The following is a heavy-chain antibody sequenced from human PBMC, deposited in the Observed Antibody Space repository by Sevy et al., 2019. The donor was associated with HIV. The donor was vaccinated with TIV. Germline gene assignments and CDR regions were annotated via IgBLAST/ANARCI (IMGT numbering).Heavy chain of an antibody. V-gene: IGHV3-7*01. Sequence: GGSLRLSCAASGFTTGFTFSDYWMAWVRQAPGKGLEWVANIKEDGTEIYYLDSLKGRFTISRDNAKNLLYLQMNSLRAEDTAVYYCARGGHYGYSGLDYWGQGTLVTVSS. J-gene: IGHJ4*02. D-gene: IGHD5-18*01. CDR2: IKEDGTEI. CDR1: GFTTGFTFSDYW. CDR3: ARGGHYGYSGLDY.